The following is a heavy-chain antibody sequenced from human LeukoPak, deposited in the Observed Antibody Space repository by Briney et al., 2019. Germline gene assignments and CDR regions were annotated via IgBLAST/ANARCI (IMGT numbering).Heavy chain of an antibody. Sequence: GGSLRLSCAASGFTFSSYSMNWVRQAPGKGLEWVSSISSSSSYIYYADSVKGRFTISRDNAKNSLYLQMNSLRAEDTAVYYCAKDLWSAGALDFDYWGQGTLVTVSS. CDR1: GFTFSSYS. V-gene: IGHV3-21*04. J-gene: IGHJ4*02. D-gene: IGHD2-8*02. CDR3: AKDLWSAGALDFDY. CDR2: ISSSSSYI.